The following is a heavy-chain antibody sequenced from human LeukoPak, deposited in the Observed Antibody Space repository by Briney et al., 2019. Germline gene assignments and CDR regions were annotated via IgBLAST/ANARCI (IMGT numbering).Heavy chain of an antibody. Sequence: PGGSLRLSCAASGFNLRDYWMHWVPQAPGKGLVWVSRLGTDGTYTNYADSVKGRFTISRHNAKNTLYLQMDSLRAEDTPFYYCVRDPSNSGNWFDLWGQGTLVTVSS. CDR3: VRDPSNSGNWFDL. J-gene: IGHJ5*02. CDR2: LGTDGTYT. CDR1: GFNLRDYW. V-gene: IGHV3-74*01. D-gene: IGHD4-11*01.